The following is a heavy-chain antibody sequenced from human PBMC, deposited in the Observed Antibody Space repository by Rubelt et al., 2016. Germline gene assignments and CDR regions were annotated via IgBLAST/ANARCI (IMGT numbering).Heavy chain of an antibody. D-gene: IGHD1-1*01. V-gene: IGHV1-46*02. CDR2: ISPSESRI. CDR3: ANEGTTEGEAFDV. J-gene: IGHJ3*01. Sequence: QVQLVQSGAEVRKPGASVRLSCQASAYTFKTYYIHWVRQAPGHGLEWMGIISPSESRIANTQKFEGRLTLTSDTSTRTVYMERSSLGSDDTATYYGANEGTTEGEAFDVWGQGTLVTVSS. CDR1: AYTFKTYY.